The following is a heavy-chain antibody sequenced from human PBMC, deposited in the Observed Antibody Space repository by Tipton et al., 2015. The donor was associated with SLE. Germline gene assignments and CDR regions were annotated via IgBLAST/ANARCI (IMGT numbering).Heavy chain of an antibody. CDR2: ISHTGST. CDR3: ATRGSSSWYFFDY. V-gene: IGHV4-34*01. CDR1: GGSFSCYY. D-gene: IGHD6-13*01. J-gene: IGHJ4*02. Sequence: TLSLTCDVNGGSFSCYYWSWIRQPPGKGLEWIGEISHTGSTNFNPSLKSRVAISADTSKRQFSLKLSSVTAADTAVYYCATRGSSSWYFFDYWGQGTLVTVSS.